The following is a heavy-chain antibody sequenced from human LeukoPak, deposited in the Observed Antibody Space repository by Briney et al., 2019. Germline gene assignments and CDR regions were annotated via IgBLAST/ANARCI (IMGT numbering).Heavy chain of an antibody. V-gene: IGHV3-53*01. Sequence: GGSLRLSCAASEFSFGSNYMTWVRQAPGKGLEWASLIYSGGSTYYADSVKGRFTISRDNSKNTLYLQMNSLRAEDTAIYYCAKNGDRGAYCTGGTCYPYFYYYMDVWGKGTTVTI. J-gene: IGHJ6*03. CDR2: IYSGGST. CDR3: AKNGDRGAYCTGGTCYPYFYYYMDV. D-gene: IGHD2-15*01. CDR1: EFSFGSNY.